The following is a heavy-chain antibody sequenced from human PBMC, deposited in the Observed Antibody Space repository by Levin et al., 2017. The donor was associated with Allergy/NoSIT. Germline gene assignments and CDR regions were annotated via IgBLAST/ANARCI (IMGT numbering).Heavy chain of an antibody. Sequence: GGSLRLSCAASGFTFSSYAMHWVRQAPGKGLEWVAVISYDGSNKYYADSVKGRFTISRDNSKNTLYLQMNSLRAEDTAVYYCARGVGSSGWYRLYYYYGMDVWGQGTTVTVSS. CDR1: GFTFSSYA. J-gene: IGHJ6*02. V-gene: IGHV3-30*04. CDR3: ARGVGSSGWYRLYYYYGMDV. D-gene: IGHD6-19*01. CDR2: ISYDGSNK.